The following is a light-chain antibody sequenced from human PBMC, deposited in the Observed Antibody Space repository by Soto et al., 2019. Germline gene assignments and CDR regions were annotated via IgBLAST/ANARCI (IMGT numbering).Light chain of an antibody. CDR3: LQDSNYPLT. CDR1: QGIGND. V-gene: IGKV1-6*01. CDR2: AAS. J-gene: IGKJ4*02. Sequence: AIQMTRSPSSLSASVGDRVNITCRASQGIGNDLGWYQQKPGKAPKLLIYAASNLPSGVHSRFSGSGSGTDFTLTISGLQPDDFATYYCLQDSNYPLTFGGGAKVDI.